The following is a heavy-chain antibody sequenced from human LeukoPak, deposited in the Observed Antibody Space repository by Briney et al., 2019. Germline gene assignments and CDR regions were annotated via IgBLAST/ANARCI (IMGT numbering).Heavy chain of an antibody. CDR3: ARECGYVDNWFDP. Sequence: SETLSVTSTDPGGSLSSSYSRSIRQPPGKGLERIGQIYYSVRTNYNPSLRSRVTLSVDTTKSPFSLKLSTATAADTAVYYCARECGYVDNWFDPWGQGTLVTVSS. CDR1: GGSLSSSY. V-gene: IGHV4-59*01. D-gene: IGHD6-25*01. CDR2: IYYSVRT. J-gene: IGHJ5*02.